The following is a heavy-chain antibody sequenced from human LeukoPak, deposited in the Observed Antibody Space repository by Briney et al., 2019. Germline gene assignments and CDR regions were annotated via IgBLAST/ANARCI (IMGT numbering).Heavy chain of an antibody. V-gene: IGHV1-18*01. Sequence: ASVKVSCKASGYTFISYGLTWVRQAPGQGLEWMGWISAYNGNTNYAQKLQGRVTMTTDTSTSTAYMELRSLRSDDTAVYYCARVLTGYYWYYFDYWGQGTLVTVSS. CDR3: ARVLTGYYWYYFDY. CDR2: ISAYNGNT. J-gene: IGHJ4*02. D-gene: IGHD3-9*01. CDR1: GYTFISYG.